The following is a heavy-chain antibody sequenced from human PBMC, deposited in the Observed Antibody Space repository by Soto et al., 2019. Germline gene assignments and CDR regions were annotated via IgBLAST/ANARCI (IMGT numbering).Heavy chain of an antibody. V-gene: IGHV4-31*03. Sequence: TLSLTCPVSGAFLSIGGYYWTWIRQHPGKGLEWLGCIFYSGTTVYNPSLKSRLTLAMDTAKNQFSLSLSSVTAADTAVYYCARLSGNFYFGLDVWGQGTKVTVYS. D-gene: IGHD6-25*01. CDR1: GAFLSIGGYY. CDR2: IFYSGTT. J-gene: IGHJ6*02. CDR3: ARLSGNFYFGLDV.